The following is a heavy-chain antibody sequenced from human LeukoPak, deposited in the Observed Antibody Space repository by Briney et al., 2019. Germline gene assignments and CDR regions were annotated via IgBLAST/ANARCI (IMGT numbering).Heavy chain of an antibody. Sequence: GGSLRLSCVGSGFTFSSYWMSWVRQAPGKGLEWVALISFDGSQKYYADSVKGRFTISRDNSKSTVYLQMNSLRVEDAAVYYCSKDLTSDFGGDLDPWGQGTLVTVSS. D-gene: IGHD3-10*01. J-gene: IGHJ5*02. CDR1: GFTFSSYW. V-gene: IGHV3-30*02. CDR3: SKDLTSDFGGDLDP. CDR2: ISFDGSQK.